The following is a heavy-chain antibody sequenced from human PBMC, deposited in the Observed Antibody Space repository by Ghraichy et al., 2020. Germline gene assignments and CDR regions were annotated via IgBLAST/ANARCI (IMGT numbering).Heavy chain of an antibody. Sequence: GGSLRLSCAASGFTFSSYPMSWVRQAPGKGLEWVASISNSGATTYYPDSVKGRFTMSRDNSRNTLLLQMNSLRTDDTAVYYCAKDLRGDSSWFRVEIDHWGQGSLITVSS. D-gene: IGHD6-13*01. J-gene: IGHJ4*02. CDR1: GFTFSSYP. V-gene: IGHV3-23*01. CDR2: ISNSGATT. CDR3: AKDLRGDSSWFRVEIDH.